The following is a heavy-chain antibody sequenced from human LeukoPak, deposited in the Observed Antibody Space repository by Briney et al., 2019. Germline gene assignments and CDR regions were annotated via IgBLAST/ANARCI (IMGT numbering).Heavy chain of an antibody. V-gene: IGHV3-48*03. D-gene: IGHD4-17*01. CDR3: TRTTVTINAFDP. CDR1: GFTFRSYE. J-gene: IGHJ5*02. Sequence: GGSLRLSCAASGFTFRSYEMYWVRQAPGKGLERLSYISSSGSTIYYADSAKGRFTISRDNAKNSLYLQMNSLRVEDTAVYYCTRTTVTINAFDPWGQGTLVTVSS. CDR2: ISSSGSTI.